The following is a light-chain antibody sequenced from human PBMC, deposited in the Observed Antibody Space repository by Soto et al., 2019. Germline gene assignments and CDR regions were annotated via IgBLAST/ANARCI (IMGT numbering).Light chain of an antibody. Sequence: EIVLTQSPGTLSLSPGERATLSCRASQSVSSSYLAWYQQKPGQAPRFLIYGASSRATGIPDRFSGSGSGTDFTLTISRLEPEDFAVYYCQRYGSSPGTFGQGTKVDIK. CDR3: QRYGSSPGT. V-gene: IGKV3-20*01. CDR1: QSVSSSY. J-gene: IGKJ1*01. CDR2: GAS.